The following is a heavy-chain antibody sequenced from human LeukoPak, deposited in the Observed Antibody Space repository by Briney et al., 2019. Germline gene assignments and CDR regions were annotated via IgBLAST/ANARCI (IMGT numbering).Heavy chain of an antibody. CDR1: GYSISSGYY. CDR3: ARAIISYSSGWYFDY. V-gene: IGHV4-38-2*02. D-gene: IGHD6-19*01. CDR2: IYHSGST. Sequence: SETLSLTCTVSGYSISSGYYWGWIRQPPGKGLEWIGSIYHSGSTYYNPSLKSRVTISVDTSKNQFSLKLSSVTAADTAVYYCARAIISYSSGWYFDYWGQGTLVTVSS. J-gene: IGHJ4*02.